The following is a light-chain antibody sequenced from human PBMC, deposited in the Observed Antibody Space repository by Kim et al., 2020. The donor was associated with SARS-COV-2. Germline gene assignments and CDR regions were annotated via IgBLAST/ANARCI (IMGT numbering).Light chain of an antibody. CDR1: NIGNQI. Sequence: SYELTQPPSVSVAPGQTASITCGGHNIGNQIVHWYQQKPGQAPVLVIYYDSDRHSGIPERFSGSTSGNTATLTINRVEVGDEADYYCHVWDSTSDGVVFG. CDR2: YDS. CDR3: HVWDSTSDGVV. J-gene: IGLJ2*01. V-gene: IGLV3-21*01.